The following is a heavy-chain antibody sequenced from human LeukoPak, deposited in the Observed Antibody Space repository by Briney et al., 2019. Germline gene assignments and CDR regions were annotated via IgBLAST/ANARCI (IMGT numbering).Heavy chain of an antibody. J-gene: IGHJ4*02. V-gene: IGHV3-15*01. CDR3: TTGGGDGYNKRHYFDY. D-gene: IGHD5-24*01. Sequence: PGGSLRPSCAASGFTFSNAWMSWVRQAPGKGLEWVGRIKSKTDGGTTNYAAPVKGRFTISRDDSKNTLYLQMNSLKTEDTAVYYCTTGGGDGYNKRHYFDYWGQGTLVTVSS. CDR1: GFTFSNAW. CDR2: IKSKTDGGTT.